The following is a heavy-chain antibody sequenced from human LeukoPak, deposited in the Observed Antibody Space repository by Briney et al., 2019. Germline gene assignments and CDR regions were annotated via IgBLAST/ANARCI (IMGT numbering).Heavy chain of an antibody. Sequence: GGSLRLSCAASGFTFSSYSMNWVRQAPGKGLECVSSISSSSSYIYYADSVKRRFTISRDNAKNSLYLQMNSLRAEDTAVYYCARAPDILGYCSSTSCFGWFDPWGQGTLVTVSS. CDR1: GFTFSSYS. V-gene: IGHV3-21*01. CDR2: ISSSSSYI. D-gene: IGHD2-2*01. J-gene: IGHJ5*02. CDR3: ARAPDILGYCSSTSCFGWFDP.